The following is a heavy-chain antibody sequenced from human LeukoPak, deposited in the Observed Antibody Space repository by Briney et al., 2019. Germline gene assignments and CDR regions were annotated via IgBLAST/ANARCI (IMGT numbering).Heavy chain of an antibody. CDR1: GYTLTELS. D-gene: IGHD3-10*01. J-gene: IGHJ6*03. V-gene: IGHV1-24*01. Sequence: ASVKVSCKVSGYTLTELSMHWVRQAPGKGLEWMGGFDPEDGETINAQKFQGRVTMTEDTSTDAAYMELSSLRSEDTAVYYCATTGGPTRRYYYYYYMDVWGKGTTVTVSS. CDR2: FDPEDGET. CDR3: ATTGGPTRRYYYYYYMDV.